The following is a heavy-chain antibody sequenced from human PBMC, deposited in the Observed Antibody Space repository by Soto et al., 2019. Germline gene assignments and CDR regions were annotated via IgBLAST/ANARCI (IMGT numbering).Heavy chain of an antibody. CDR2: IIPIFGTT. D-gene: IGHD2-15*01. V-gene: IGHV1-69*01. Sequence: QVQLEQSGAEVKTPGSSVKVSCKASGDIFISYGISWVRQAPGQGLEWMGGIIPIFGTTKYAQKCQARVTIGADESTSTAYMQLSSLKSEDTAVYYRARDGGTSTVVVPDFFQYWGQGTLVTVSS. CDR3: ARDGGTSTVVVPDFFQY. J-gene: IGHJ4*02. CDR1: GDIFISYG.